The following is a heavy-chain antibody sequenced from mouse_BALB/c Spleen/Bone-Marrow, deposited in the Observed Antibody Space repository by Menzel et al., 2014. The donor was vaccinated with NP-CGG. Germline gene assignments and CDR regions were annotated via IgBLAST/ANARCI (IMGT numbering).Heavy chain of an antibody. CDR2: IDPANGNT. V-gene: IGHV14-3*02. CDR3: AGLRPRFEFAY. J-gene: IGHJ3*01. CDR1: GFNIKDTY. D-gene: IGHD2-4*01. Sequence: EVQVVESGAELVKPGASVKSSCTASGFNIKDTYMHWVKQRPEQGLEWIGRIDPANGNTKYDPKFQGKATITADTSSNTPYLQLSSLTSEDTAVYYCAGLRPRFEFAYWGQGTLLTVSA.